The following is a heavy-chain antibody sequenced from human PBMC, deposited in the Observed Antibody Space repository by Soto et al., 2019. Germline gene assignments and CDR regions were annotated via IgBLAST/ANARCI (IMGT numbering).Heavy chain of an antibody. CDR3: TTNFVYGSFDY. D-gene: IGHD4-17*01. V-gene: IGHV3-15*01. Sequence: EVQLVESGGGLVKPGGSLRLSCAASGFTFSNAWMSWVRQAPGKGLEWVGRIKSKTDGGTTDYAAPVKGSFTISRDDSTNTLYLQMNSLKTEDTAVYYCTTNFVYGSFDYWGQGTLVTVSS. J-gene: IGHJ4*02. CDR1: GFTFSNAW. CDR2: IKSKTDGGTT.